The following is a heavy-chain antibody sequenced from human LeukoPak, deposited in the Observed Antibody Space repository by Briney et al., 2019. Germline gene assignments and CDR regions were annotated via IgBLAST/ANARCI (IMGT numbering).Heavy chain of an antibody. CDR2: IYSTGST. CDR1: GFTFCSNH. V-gene: IGHV3-53*01. Sequence: GGSLRLSCAASGFTFCSNHLSWVRQAPGKGLEWVSVIYSTGSTYYAESVKGRFTISRDNSKNTLYLQMNSLRAEDTAVYYCASGALRWGGDYWGQGTLVTVSS. J-gene: IGHJ4*02. CDR3: ASGALRWGGDY. D-gene: IGHD4-23*01.